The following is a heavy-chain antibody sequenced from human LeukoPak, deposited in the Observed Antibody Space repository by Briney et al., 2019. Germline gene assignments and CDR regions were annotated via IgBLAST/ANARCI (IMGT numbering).Heavy chain of an antibody. CDR3: AKRVVPGGYGYYMDV. Sequence: PGRSLRLSCAASGFTFSSYAMSWVRQAPGKGLEWVSAISGSGGSTYYADSVKGRFTISRDNSKNTLYLQMNSLRAEDTAVYYCAKRVVPGGYGYYMDVWGKGTTVTVSS. J-gene: IGHJ6*03. D-gene: IGHD2-2*01. CDR1: GFTFSSYA. V-gene: IGHV3-23*01. CDR2: ISGSGGST.